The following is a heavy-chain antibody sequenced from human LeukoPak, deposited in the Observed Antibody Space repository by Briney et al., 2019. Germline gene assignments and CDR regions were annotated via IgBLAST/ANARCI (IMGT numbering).Heavy chain of an antibody. V-gene: IGHV1-69*05. J-gene: IGHJ4*02. CDR2: IIPIFGTA. CDR1: GGTFSSYA. CDR3: ASSYCSSTSCYHYFDY. Sequence: ASVKVSCKASGGTFSSYAISWVRQAPGQGLEWMGGIIPIFGTANYAQKFQGRVTITTDESTSTAYMELSSLRSEDTAVYYRASSYCSSTSCYHYFDYWGQGTLVTVSS. D-gene: IGHD2-2*01.